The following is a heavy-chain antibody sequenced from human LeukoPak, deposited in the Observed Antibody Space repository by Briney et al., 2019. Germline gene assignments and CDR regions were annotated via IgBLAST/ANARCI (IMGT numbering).Heavy chain of an antibody. J-gene: IGHJ4*02. V-gene: IGHV3-53*04. CDR3: ATRVYVAVAGKVDY. CDR1: GFTFSSYA. D-gene: IGHD6-19*01. Sequence: GGSLRLSCAASGFTFSSYAMSWVRQAPGKGLEWVSVIYSGGSTYYADSVKGRFTISRHNSKNTLYLQMNSLRAEDTAVYYCATRVYVAVAGKVDYWGQGTLVTVSS. CDR2: IYSGGST.